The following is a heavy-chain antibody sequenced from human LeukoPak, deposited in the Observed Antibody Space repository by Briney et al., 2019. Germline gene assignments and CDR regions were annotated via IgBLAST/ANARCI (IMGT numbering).Heavy chain of an antibody. CDR3: ARDSSGWNPGMDV. CDR2: ISSSSSTI. J-gene: IGHJ6*03. V-gene: IGHV3-48*04. D-gene: IGHD6-19*01. CDR1: GFTFSSYS. Sequence: PGGSLRLSCAASGFTFSSYSMNWVRQAPGKGLEWVSYISSSSSTIYYADSVKGRFTISRDNAKNSLYLQMNSLRAEDTAVYYCARDSSGWNPGMDVWGKGTTVTVSS.